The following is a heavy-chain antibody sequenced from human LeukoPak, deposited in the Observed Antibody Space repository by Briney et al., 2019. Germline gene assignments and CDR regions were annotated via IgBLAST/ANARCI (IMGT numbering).Heavy chain of an antibody. V-gene: IGHV1-69*05. CDR2: IIPIFGTA. CDR1: GGTFRSYA. J-gene: IGHJ4*02. D-gene: IGHD6-13*01. CDR3: ASHSGVIATPPDY. Sequence: GASVKVSCEASGGTFRSYAISWVRQAPGQGREWMGGIIPIFGTANYAQKFQGKVTITTDESTSTAYMELRSLRSEDTAVYYCASHSGVIATPPDYWGQGTLVTVSS.